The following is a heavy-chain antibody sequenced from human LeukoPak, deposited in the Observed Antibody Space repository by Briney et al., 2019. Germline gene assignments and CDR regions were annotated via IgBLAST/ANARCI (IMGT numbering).Heavy chain of an antibody. D-gene: IGHD2/OR15-2a*01. J-gene: IGHJ4*02. CDR2: IKSQNDGGTI. CDR3: ITTTFYYGGKGY. CDR1: GFTFSNAW. Sequence: PGGSLRLSCAASGFTFSNAWMSWVRQAPGKGLEWVGRIKSQNDGGTIDYGAPVKGRFTISRDDSKNTLYVQMNSLKIEDTAVYYCITTTFYYGGKGYRGQGTLVIVSS. V-gene: IGHV3-15*01.